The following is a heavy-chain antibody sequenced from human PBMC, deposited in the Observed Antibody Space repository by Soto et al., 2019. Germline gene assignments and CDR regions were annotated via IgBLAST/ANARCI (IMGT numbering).Heavy chain of an antibody. J-gene: IGHJ4*02. CDR1: GFKFSGYW. Sequence: PGGSLRLSCAASGFKFSGYWMTWDRQAPGKGLEWVASIKEDGSEDHFVDSVKGRFTISRDNSKNSVYLQMSSLRAEDTAVYYWARGAWVSDYGGQGTLVTVSP. D-gene: IGHD7-27*01. CDR3: ARGAWVSDY. V-gene: IGHV3-7*05. CDR2: IKEDGSED.